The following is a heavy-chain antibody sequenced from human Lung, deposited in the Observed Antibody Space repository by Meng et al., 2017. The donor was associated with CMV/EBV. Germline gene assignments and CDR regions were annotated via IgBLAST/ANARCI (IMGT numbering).Heavy chain of an antibody. J-gene: IGHJ5*02. Sequence: SETLSLXCTVSGGSISIYYWSWIRQPPGKGLEWIGYIYYSGSTNYNRSLKSRVTISVDTSKYQFSLKLSTVTAADTAVYYCARVRHVGGSHWFDPWGQGPLVTVSS. CDR2: IYYSGST. CDR3: ARVRHVGGSHWFDP. CDR1: GGSISIYY. D-gene: IGHD1-26*01. V-gene: IGHV4-59*01.